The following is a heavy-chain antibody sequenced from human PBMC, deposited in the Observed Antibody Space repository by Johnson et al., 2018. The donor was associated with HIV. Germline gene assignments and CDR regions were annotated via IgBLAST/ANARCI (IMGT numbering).Heavy chain of an antibody. CDR1: GFTFDDYG. J-gene: IGHJ3*02. CDR2: INRDGSST. Sequence: EQLVESGGGVVRPGGSLRLSCAASGFTFDDYGMSWVRQAPGKGLVWVSRINRDGSSTSYADSVKGRFTISRDNAKNTLYLQMNSLRAEDTAVYYCARDEVAGAFDIWGQGTMVTVSS. CDR3: ARDEVAGAFDI. V-gene: IGHV3-20*04.